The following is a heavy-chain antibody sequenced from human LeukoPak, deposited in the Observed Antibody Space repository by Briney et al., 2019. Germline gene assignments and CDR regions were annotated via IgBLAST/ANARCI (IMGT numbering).Heavy chain of an antibody. CDR2: IYHSGST. CDR3: ARGGAARLHFQN. J-gene: IGHJ1*01. CDR1: GGSISSGGYS. V-gene: IGHV4-30-2*01. D-gene: IGHD6-6*01. Sequence: SETLSLTCAVSGGSISSGGYSWSWIRQPPGKGLEWIGYIYHSGSTYYNPSLKSRVTISVDRSKNQFSLKLSSVTAADTAVYYCARGGAARLHFQNWGQGTLVTVSS.